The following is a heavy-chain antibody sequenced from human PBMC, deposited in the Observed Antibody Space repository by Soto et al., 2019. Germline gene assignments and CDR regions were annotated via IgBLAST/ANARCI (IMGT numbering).Heavy chain of an antibody. CDR3: ARVPLDVGNYYYYYMDV. V-gene: IGHV1-18*01. D-gene: IGHD1-26*01. CDR1: GYTFTSYG. J-gene: IGHJ6*03. CDR2: ISAYNGNT. Sequence: ASVKVSCKASGYTFTSYGISWVRQAPGQGLEWMGWISAYNGNTNYAQKLQGRVTMTTDTSTSTAYMKLSSVTAADTAVYYCARVPLDVGNYYYYYMDVWGKGTTVTVSS.